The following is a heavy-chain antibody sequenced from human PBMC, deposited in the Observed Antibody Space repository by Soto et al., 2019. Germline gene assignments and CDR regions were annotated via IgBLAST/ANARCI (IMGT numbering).Heavy chain of an antibody. Sequence: GGSLRLSCAASGSPFGDFGMHWLRQAPGKGLEWVAVISHDGSDKFYADSVNARFTISRDKSKNTLYLQMSGLRGEDTAVYYCAKSADIFGSSANCYKYYVDYWSQGTLVTVSS. CDR2: ISHDGSDK. J-gene: IGHJ4*02. CDR1: GSPFGDFG. D-gene: IGHD2-2*02. CDR3: AKSADIFGSSANCYKYYVDY. V-gene: IGHV3-30*18.